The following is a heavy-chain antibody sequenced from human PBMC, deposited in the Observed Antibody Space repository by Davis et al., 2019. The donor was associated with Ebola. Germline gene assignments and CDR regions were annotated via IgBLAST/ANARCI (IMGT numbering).Heavy chain of an antibody. J-gene: IGHJ4*02. CDR3: AREAGGISDFDY. CDR1: GGSINYSY. CDR2: FDAYGAT. V-gene: IGHV4-59*01. D-gene: IGHD2-21*01. Sequence: PSETLSLTCTVSGGSINYSYWNWIRQAPGRGLEWIAYFDAYGATYYNPSLKSRITMSKDPSRNQFSLSLSSATAADTAVYFCAREAGGISDFDYWGQGTLVTVSS.